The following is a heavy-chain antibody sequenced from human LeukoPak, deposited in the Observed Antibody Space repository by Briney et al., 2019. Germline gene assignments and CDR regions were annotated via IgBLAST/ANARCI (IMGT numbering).Heavy chain of an antibody. CDR3: AKDLRIAATGTTGDY. CDR1: GFTFSSYG. V-gene: IGHV3-30*02. J-gene: IGHJ4*02. Sequence: PGGSLRLSCAASGFTFSSYGMHWVRQAPGKGLEGVGFIRFDLSNKFHADSVKGRFTISRDNSKNTLYLQMNSLRADDTAVYYCAKDLRIAATGTTGDYWGQGTLVTVSS. D-gene: IGHD6-13*01. CDR2: IRFDLSNK.